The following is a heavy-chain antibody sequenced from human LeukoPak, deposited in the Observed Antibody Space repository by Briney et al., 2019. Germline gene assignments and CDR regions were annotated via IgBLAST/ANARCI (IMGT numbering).Heavy chain of an antibody. CDR2: IKQDGSEK. J-gene: IGHJ5*02. D-gene: IGHD1-26*01. Sequence: GGSLRLSCAASGFIFRSYWMSWVRQAPGKGLEWVANIKQDGSEKYYVDSVKGRFTISRDNAKNSLYLQMNSLRAEDTAVSYCARDWGVGVTTSWGQGALVTVSS. CDR3: ARDWGVGVTTS. V-gene: IGHV3-7*01. CDR1: GFIFRSYW.